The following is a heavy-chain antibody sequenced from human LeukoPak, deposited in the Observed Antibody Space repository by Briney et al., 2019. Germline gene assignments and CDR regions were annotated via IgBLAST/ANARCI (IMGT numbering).Heavy chain of an antibody. CDR3: AGASTGAFVF. CDR1: GFTVSSNY. CDR2: LYSAGNT. D-gene: IGHD7-27*01. Sequence: GGSLRLSCAASGFTVSSNYMNWVRQAPGKGLEWVSLLYSAGNTYYADSVKGRFTISRDNAKNSLYLQMNTLRAEDTAVYYCAGASTGAFVFWGQGTLVTVSS. V-gene: IGHV3-53*01. J-gene: IGHJ4*02.